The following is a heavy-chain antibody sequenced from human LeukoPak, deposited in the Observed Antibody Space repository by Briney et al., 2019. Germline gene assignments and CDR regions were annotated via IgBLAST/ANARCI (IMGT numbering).Heavy chain of an antibody. Sequence: PSETLSLTCTVSGGSISSYYWGWIRQPPGKGLEWIGSIYHSGSTYYNPSLKSRVTKSVATSKNQFSLKLSSVTAADTALYYCARHRIYYDGSGYYLIGPFDYWGQGTLVTVSS. D-gene: IGHD3-22*01. J-gene: IGHJ4*02. CDR2: IYHSGST. CDR3: ARHRIYYDGSGYYLIGPFDY. V-gene: IGHV4-39*01. CDR1: GGSISSYY.